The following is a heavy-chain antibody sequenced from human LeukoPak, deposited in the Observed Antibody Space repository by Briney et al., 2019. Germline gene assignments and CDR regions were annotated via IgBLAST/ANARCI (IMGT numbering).Heavy chain of an antibody. CDR2: IIPIFGTA. Sequence: SVKVSCKASGGTFSSYAISWVRQASGQGLEWMGGIIPIFGTANYAQKFQGRVTITADESTSTAYMELSSLRSEDTAVYYCAVNPTYCSSTSCYVGTYWGQGTLVTVSS. V-gene: IGHV1-69*01. J-gene: IGHJ4*02. D-gene: IGHD2-2*01. CDR1: GGTFSSYA. CDR3: AVNPTYCSSTSCYVGTY.